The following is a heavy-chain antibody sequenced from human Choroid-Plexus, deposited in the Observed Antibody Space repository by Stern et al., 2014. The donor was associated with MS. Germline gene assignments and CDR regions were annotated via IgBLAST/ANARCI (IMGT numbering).Heavy chain of an antibody. CDR2: INPNTGGT. D-gene: IGHD3-3*01. CDR3: ARDQRGITIFGVVTDYYYLGMDV. V-gene: IGHV1-2*02. Sequence: QVQLGQSGAEVKKPGASVKVSCKTSGYIFTGYYIHWVRQAPGHGLEWVAWINPNTGGTKYAQKFQGRVTMSRDTSISTAYVELSSLTSDDTAVYYCARDQRGITIFGVVTDYYYLGMDVWGQGTTVTVSS. CDR1: GYIFTGYY. J-gene: IGHJ6*02.